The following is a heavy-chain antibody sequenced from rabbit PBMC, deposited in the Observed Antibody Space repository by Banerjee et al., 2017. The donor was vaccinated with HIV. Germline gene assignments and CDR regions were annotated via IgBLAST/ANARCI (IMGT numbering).Heavy chain of an antibody. J-gene: IGHJ4*01. CDR1: GFSLNVYE. CDR2: INIGYHSA. V-gene: IGHV1S47*01. D-gene: IGHD6-1*01. CDR3: ARVSLAGYARYGYATAYYFGL. Sequence: QEQLEESGGDLVKPGASLTLTCTASGFSLNVYEMCWVRQAPGKGLEWIGCINIGYHSAWYASWVNGRFTISLDNAQNTVFLQMTSLTAADTATYFCARVSLAGYARYGYATAYYFGLWGQGTLVT.